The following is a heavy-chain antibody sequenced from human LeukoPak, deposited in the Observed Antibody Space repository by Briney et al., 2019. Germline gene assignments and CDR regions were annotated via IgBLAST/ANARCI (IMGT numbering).Heavy chain of an antibody. V-gene: IGHV4-38-2*02. CDR1: GYSISSGYY. Sequence: SETLSLTCAVSGYSISSGYYWGWIRQPPGKGLEWIGSIYHSGGTYYNPSLKSRVTISVDTSKNQFSLKVSSVTAADTAVYYCAREVGATTLYYYYYYMDVWGKGTTVTVSS. J-gene: IGHJ6*03. CDR2: IYHSGGT. D-gene: IGHD1-26*01. CDR3: AREVGATTLYYYYYYMDV.